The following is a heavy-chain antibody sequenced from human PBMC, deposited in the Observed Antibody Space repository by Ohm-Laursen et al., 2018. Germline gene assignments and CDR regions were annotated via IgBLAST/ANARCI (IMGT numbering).Heavy chain of an antibody. CDR2: INSDGSST. Sequence: SLRLSCAAPGFTFSSYWMQWVRQAPGKGLAWVSRINSDGSSTSYVDSVKGRFTISRDNAKNTLYLQMNSLRAEDTAIYYCARDPIDNNGYNPDYWGQGTLVTVSS. CDR3: ARDPIDNNGYNPDY. V-gene: IGHV3-74*01. CDR1: GFTFSSYW. D-gene: IGHD1-14*01. J-gene: IGHJ4*02.